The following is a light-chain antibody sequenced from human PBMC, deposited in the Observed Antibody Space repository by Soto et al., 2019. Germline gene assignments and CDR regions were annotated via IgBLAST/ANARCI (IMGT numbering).Light chain of an antibody. J-gene: IGKJ2*01. CDR3: QQYGSSPYT. CDR2: GAS. CDR1: QSVSSNY. V-gene: IGKV3-20*01. Sequence: PGERATLSCRASQSVSSNYLAWYQQKPGQAPRLLIFGASSRATGIPDRFSGSGSGTDFTLTISRLEPEDFAVYYCQQYGSSPYTFGQGAKLEIK.